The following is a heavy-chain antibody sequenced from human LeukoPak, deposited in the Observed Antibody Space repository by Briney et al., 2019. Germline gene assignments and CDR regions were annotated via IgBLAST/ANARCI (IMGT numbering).Heavy chain of an antibody. J-gene: IGHJ4*02. CDR3: ARYYYDSSGYPSLFDY. V-gene: IGHV3-7*01. CDR1: GFTFSSYW. Sequence: GGSLRLSCAASGFTFSSYWMSWVRQAPGKGLEWVANIKQDGSEKYYVDSVKGRFTISRDNAKNSLYLQMNSLRAEDTAVYYCARYYYDSSGYPSLFDYWGQATLVTVSS. CDR2: IKQDGSEK. D-gene: IGHD3-22*01.